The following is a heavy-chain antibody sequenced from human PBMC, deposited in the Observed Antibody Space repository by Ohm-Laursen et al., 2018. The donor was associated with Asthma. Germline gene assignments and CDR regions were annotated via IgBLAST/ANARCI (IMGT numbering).Heavy chain of an antibody. CDR1: GFIFSNYG. D-gene: IGHD2-21*02. CDR3: ARRDFSGGDPSAAFDI. Sequence: SLRLSCAASGFIFSNYGMHWVRQAPGKGLEWVSIITSDGSWTSYADSVKGRFTISRDNSKNTLYMQMNSLRAEDTAVYYCARRDFSGGDPSAAFDIWGQGTMVTVSS. J-gene: IGHJ3*02. CDR2: ITSDGSWT. V-gene: IGHV3-30*19.